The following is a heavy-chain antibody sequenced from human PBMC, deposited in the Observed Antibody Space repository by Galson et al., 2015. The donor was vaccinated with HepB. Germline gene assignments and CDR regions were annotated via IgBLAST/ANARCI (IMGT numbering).Heavy chain of an antibody. V-gene: IGHV3-15*01. J-gene: IGHJ4*02. Sequence: SLRLSCAASGFTFSNAWMSWVRQAPGKGLEWVGRIKSKTDGGTTDYAAPVKGRFTISRDDSKNTLYLQMNSLKTEDTAVYYCTTGTRLTHFYDFWSGYYGPFDYWGQGTLVTVSS. CDR3: TTGTRLTHFYDFWSGYYGPFDY. CDR1: GFTFSNAW. CDR2: IKSKTDGGTT. D-gene: IGHD3-3*01.